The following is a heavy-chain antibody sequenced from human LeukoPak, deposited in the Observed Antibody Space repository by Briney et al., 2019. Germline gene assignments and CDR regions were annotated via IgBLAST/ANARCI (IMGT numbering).Heavy chain of an antibody. CDR2: INPNSGGT. V-gene: IGHV1-2*02. J-gene: IGHJ5*02. Sequence: GASVKVSCKASGYTFTGYYMHWVRQAPGQGLEWMGWINPNSGGTNYAQKFQGRVTVTRDTSISTAYMELSRLRSDDTAVYYCSLTYYDFWSGYSDNWFDPWGQGTLVTVSS. CDR1: GYTFTGYY. CDR3: SLTYYDFWSGYSDNWFDP. D-gene: IGHD3-3*01.